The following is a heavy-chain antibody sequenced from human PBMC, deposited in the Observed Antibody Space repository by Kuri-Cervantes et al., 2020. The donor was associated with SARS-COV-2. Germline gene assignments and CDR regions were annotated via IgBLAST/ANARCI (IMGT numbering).Heavy chain of an antibody. CDR3: AIPMLVVVIVGGSGKPNWFDP. D-gene: IGHD3-22*01. J-gene: IGHJ5*02. Sequence: GESLKISCAASGFTFSSYAMHWVRQAPGKGLEYVSAISSNGGSTYYANSVKGRFTISRDNSKNTLYLQMGSLRAEDMAVYYCAIPMLVVVIVGGSGKPNWFDPWGQGTLVTVSS. CDR1: GFTFSSYA. V-gene: IGHV3-64*01. CDR2: ISSNGGST.